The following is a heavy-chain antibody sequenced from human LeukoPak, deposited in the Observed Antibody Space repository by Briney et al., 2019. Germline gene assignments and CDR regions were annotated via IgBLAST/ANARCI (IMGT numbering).Heavy chain of an antibody. CDR2: ISWDGGST. V-gene: IGHV3-43*01. CDR3: AKDRRSDSSGWYYFDY. D-gene: IGHD6-19*01. J-gene: IGHJ4*02. CDR1: GFTFDDYT. Sequence: GGSLRLSCAASGFTFDDYTMHWVRQAPGKGLEWVSLISWDGGSTYYADSVKGRFTISRDNSKNSLYLQMNSLRTEDTALYYCAKDRRSDSSGWYYFDYWGQGTLVTVSS.